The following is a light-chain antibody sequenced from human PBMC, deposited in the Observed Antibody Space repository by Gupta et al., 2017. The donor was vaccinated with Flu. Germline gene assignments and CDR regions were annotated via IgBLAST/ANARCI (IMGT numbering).Light chain of an antibody. CDR3: QQRFIWPQIT. CDR2: DAS. J-gene: IGKJ5*01. CDR1: QDVGDS. Sequence: ENVLTQSPANLSLSPGERATLSCRASQDVGDSLAWYQHKPGQAPRLLFSDASNRATDIPTRFTASGSGTDFTLTITNREPEDFALYYCQQRFIWPQITFGQGTRMDIK. V-gene: IGKV3-11*01.